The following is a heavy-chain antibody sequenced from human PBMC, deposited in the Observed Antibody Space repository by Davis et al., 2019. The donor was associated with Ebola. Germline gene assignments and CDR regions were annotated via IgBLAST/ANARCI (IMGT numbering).Heavy chain of an antibody. V-gene: IGHV3-48*03. D-gene: IGHD3-3*01. J-gene: IGHJ6*02. Sequence: GESLKISCAASGFTFSSYEMNWVRQAPGKGLEWVSYISSSGSTIYYADSVKGRFTISRDNAKNSLYLQMNSLRAEDTAVYYCARDHVVFRSGYYSSSSAYHYGLDVWGQGTTVTVSS. CDR1: GFTFSSYE. CDR2: ISSSGSTI. CDR3: ARDHVVFRSGYYSSSSAYHYGLDV.